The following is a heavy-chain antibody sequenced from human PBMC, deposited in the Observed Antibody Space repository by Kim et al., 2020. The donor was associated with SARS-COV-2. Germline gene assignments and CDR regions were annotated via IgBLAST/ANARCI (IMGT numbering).Heavy chain of an antibody. D-gene: IGHD6-13*01. CDR3: ARGPAAGTYFDY. CDR2: IFYTGST. Sequence: SETLSLTCSVSGGSISTYYWNWIRQPPGKGLEWIGYIFYTGSTNYNPSLKSRVTISVDTSKNHFSLKLSSVTAADTAVYYCARGPAAGTYFDYWGQGAL. V-gene: IGHV4-59*08. CDR1: GGSISTYY. J-gene: IGHJ4*02.